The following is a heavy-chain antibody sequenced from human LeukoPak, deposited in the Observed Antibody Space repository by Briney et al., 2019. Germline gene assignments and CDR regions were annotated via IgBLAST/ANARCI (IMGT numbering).Heavy chain of an antibody. CDR3: AREMNVDTENWFDP. Sequence: ASVKVSCKASGYTFTGYYMHWVRQAPGQGLEWMGWINPNSGGTNYAQKFQGRVTMTRDTSISTAYMELSRLRSDDTAVYYCAREMNVDTENWFDPWGQGTLVTVSS. V-gene: IGHV1-2*02. D-gene: IGHD5-18*01. CDR2: INPNSGGT. CDR1: GYTFTGYY. J-gene: IGHJ5*02.